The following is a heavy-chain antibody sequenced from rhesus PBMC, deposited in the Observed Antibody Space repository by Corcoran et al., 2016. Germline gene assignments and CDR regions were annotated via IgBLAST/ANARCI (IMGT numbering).Heavy chain of an antibody. J-gene: IGHJ5-1*01. CDR2: ISTDGSKK. CDR1: VFTFSSYG. V-gene: IGHV3-54*02. CDR3: TRFDV. Sequence: EVQLVESGGGWVQPGGSLRLSGGGSVFTFSSYGLNWVRQGPGKELEWVAIISTDGSKKYFADSVKDRVTMSRDNSKNMLDLQMNNLKLEDTAVYYCTRFDVWGPGVLVTVSS.